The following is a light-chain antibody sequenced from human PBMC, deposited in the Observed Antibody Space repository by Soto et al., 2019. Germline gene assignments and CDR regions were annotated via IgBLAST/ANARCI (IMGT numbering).Light chain of an antibody. Sequence: QSALTQPRSVSGSPGQSVTISCTGTSRDVGSYNYVSWYQQFPGKVPKLMVHDSNQRPSGVPDRFSGSKSGNTASLTISGLQAEDEADYYCCSYAGTYTVIFGGGTQLTVL. J-gene: IGLJ2*01. CDR1: SRDVGSYNY. CDR2: DSN. V-gene: IGLV2-11*01. CDR3: CSYAGTYTVI.